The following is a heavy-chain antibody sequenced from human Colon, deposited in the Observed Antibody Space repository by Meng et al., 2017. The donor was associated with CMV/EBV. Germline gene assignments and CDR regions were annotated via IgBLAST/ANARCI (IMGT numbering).Heavy chain of an antibody. J-gene: IGHJ4*02. Sequence: SETLSLTCAVYGGSFSGYYWSWIRQPPGKGLEWIGEINHSGSTNYNPSLKSRVTIVVDTSKNQFSLKLNSVTAADTAVYYCARDIYGSGSYAIVYWGQGTLVTVSS. CDR1: GGSFSGYY. CDR2: INHSGST. D-gene: IGHD3-10*01. V-gene: IGHV4-34*01. CDR3: ARDIYGSGSYAIVY.